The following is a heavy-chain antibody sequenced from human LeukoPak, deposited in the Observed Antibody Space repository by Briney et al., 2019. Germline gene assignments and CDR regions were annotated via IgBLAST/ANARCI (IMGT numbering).Heavy chain of an antibody. Sequence: PGGSLRLSCAASGFTFSSYSMNWVRQAPGKGLEWVSSISSISSYIYYADSVKGRFTISRDNAKNTLYLQMYSLRAEDTAVYYCAKVPREGYCSGGSCYVFYFDYWGQGTLVTVSS. V-gene: IGHV3-21*04. J-gene: IGHJ4*02. CDR1: GFTFSSYS. CDR2: ISSISSYI. D-gene: IGHD2-15*01. CDR3: AKVPREGYCSGGSCYVFYFDY.